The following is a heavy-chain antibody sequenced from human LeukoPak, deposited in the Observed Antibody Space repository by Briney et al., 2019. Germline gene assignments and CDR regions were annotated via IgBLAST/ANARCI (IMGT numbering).Heavy chain of an antibody. J-gene: IGHJ4*02. V-gene: IGHV3-30*18. CDR3: AKDVRAVAGTYYLDY. Sequence: GGSLRLSCAASGFTFSSYGMHWVRQAPGKGLEWVAVISYDGSNKYYADSVKGRFTISRDNSKNTLYLQMNSLRAEDTAVYYCAKDVRAVAGTYYLDYWGQGTLVTVSS. D-gene: IGHD6-19*01. CDR2: ISYDGSNK. CDR1: GFTFSSYG.